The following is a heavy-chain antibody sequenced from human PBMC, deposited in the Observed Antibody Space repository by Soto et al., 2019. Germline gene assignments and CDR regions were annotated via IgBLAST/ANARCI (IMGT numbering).Heavy chain of an antibody. V-gene: IGHV4-31*03. D-gene: IGHD4-17*01. Sequence: QVQLQESGPGLVKPSQTLSLTCTVSGGSISSGGYYWSWIRQHPGKGLEWIGYIYYSGSTYYNASLQSRVTISVDTSKNHFSLKLSSVTAADTAVYYCARDPLYGDYPPGDYWGQGTLVTVSS. CDR2: IYYSGST. CDR1: GGSISSGGYY. J-gene: IGHJ4*02. CDR3: ARDPLYGDYPPGDY.